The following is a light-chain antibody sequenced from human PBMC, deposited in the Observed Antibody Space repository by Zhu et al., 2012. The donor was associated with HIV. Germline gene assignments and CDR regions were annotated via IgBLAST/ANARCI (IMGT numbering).Light chain of an antibody. J-gene: IGKJ1*01. CDR1: GSVRSF. CDR2: DTS. CDR3: QQYGSSPWT. V-gene: IGKV3-20*01. Sequence: IVLTQSPATLSLSPGERATVSCRASGSVRSFLAWYQQKPGQAPRLLIYDTSKRATGIPDRFRGSGSGTDFTLTISRLEPEDFAVYYCQQYGSSPWTFGPGTKV.